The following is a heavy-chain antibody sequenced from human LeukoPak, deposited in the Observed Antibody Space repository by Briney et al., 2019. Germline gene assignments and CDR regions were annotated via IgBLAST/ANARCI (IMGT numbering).Heavy chain of an antibody. CDR3: ARSVEGYCSGTSCYYYYYYMDV. CDR2: IYYSGST. D-gene: IGHD2-15*01. CDR1: GGSFSDYW. Sequence: SETLSLTCAVYGGSFSDYWWTWIRQSPGKGLEWIGYIYYSGSTNYNPSLKSRVTISVDTSKNQFSLKLSSVTAADTAVYYCARSVEGYCSGTSCYYYYYYMDVWGKGTTVTVSS. J-gene: IGHJ6*03. V-gene: IGHV4-59*01.